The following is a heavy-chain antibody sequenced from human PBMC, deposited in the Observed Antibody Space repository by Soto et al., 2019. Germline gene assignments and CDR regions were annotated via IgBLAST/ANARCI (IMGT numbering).Heavy chain of an antibody. CDR3: AREDSSDVFDY. J-gene: IGHJ4*02. V-gene: IGHV3-48*03. Sequence: EVQLVESGGGLVQPGGSLRLSCAASGFIFGTYEMNWVRQAPGKGLEWVSFIGSSRRSIYYADSVEGRFTVSRDNAKNLLYPQMNSLRAEDTAVYYCAREDSSDVFDYWGQGTLVTVSS. CDR1: GFIFGTYE. CDR2: IGSSRRSI.